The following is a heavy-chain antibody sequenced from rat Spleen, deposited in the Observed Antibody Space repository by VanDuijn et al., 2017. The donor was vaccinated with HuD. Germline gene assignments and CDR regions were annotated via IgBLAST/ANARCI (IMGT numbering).Heavy chain of an antibody. CDR1: GFTFSDYY. D-gene: IGHD2-7*01. CDR2: ISYDGTST. V-gene: IGHV5-29*01. CDR3: ARQGYLRDWYFDF. J-gene: IGHJ1*01. Sequence: EVQLVESDGGLVQPGRSLKLSCVASGFTFSDYYMAWVRQAPTKGLEWVATISYDGTSTYYRDSVKGRFTISRDNAKSTRYLQMDSLRSEDTATYYCARQGYLRDWYFDFWGPGTMVTVSS.